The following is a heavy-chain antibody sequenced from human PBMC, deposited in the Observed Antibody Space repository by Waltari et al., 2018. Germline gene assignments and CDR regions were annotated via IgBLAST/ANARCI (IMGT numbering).Heavy chain of an antibody. CDR1: GYSISSGYY. Sequence: QVQLQESGPGLVKPSETLSLTCAVSGYSISSGYYWGWIRQPPGKGLEWIGSIYHSGSTYYNPSLKSRVTISVDTSKNQFSLKLSSVTAADTAVYYCARGGRYYDILTGYYSIRAFDIWGQGTMVTVSS. D-gene: IGHD3-9*01. J-gene: IGHJ3*02. V-gene: IGHV4-38-2*01. CDR3: ARGGRYYDILTGYYSIRAFDI. CDR2: IYHSGST.